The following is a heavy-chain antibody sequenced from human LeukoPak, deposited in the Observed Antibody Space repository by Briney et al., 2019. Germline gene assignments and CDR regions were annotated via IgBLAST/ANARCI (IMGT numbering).Heavy chain of an antibody. CDR3: ARRSMTTVTTYYFDY. D-gene: IGHD4-11*01. CDR1: GGSISSYY. CDR2: IYYSGST. V-gene: IGHV4-59*12. J-gene: IGHJ4*02. Sequence: SETLSLTCTVSGGSISSYYWSWIRQPPGKGLEWIGYIYYSGSTNYNPSLKSRVTISVDTSKNQFSLKLSSVTAADTAVYYCARRSMTTVTTYYFDYWGQGTLVTVSS.